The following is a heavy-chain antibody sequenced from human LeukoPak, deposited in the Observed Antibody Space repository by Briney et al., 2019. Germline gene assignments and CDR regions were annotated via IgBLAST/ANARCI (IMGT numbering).Heavy chain of an antibody. D-gene: IGHD2-2*01. CDR2: IYYSGST. Sequence: SETLSLTCTVSGGSISSGDYYWSWLRQPPGTGLEWVGYIYYSGSTYYNPSLKSRVTISVDTSKNQFSLKLSSVTAADTAVYYCARVVPAALNYYYYYYYMDVWGKGTTVTVSS. V-gene: IGHV4-30-4*08. CDR1: GGSISSGDYY. CDR3: ARVVPAALNYYYYYYYMDV. J-gene: IGHJ6*03.